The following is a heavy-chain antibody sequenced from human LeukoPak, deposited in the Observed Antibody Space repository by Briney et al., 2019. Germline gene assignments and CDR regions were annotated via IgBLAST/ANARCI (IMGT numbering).Heavy chain of an antibody. D-gene: IGHD6-13*01. V-gene: IGHV4-34*01. CDR1: GGSFSGYY. Sequence: SETLSLTCAVYGGSFSGYYWSWIRQPPGKGLEWIGEINHSGSTNYNPSLKSRVTTSVDTSKNQFSLKLSSVTAADTAVYYCARGSSSWYLNWFDPWGQGTLVTVSS. CDR2: INHSGST. CDR3: ARGSSSWYLNWFDP. J-gene: IGHJ5*02.